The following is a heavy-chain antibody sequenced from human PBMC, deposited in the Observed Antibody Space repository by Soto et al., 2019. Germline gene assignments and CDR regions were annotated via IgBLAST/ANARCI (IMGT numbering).Heavy chain of an antibody. D-gene: IGHD6-6*01. CDR1: CPSIGSGGFY. V-gene: IGHV4-30-4*08. CDR2: TYHSGVT. CDR3: ARAYSISPHFDY. Sequence: TPSPTPTVSCPSIGSGGFYWSWVPQLPGKGLECIGYTYHSGVTWYTPSLKSRVDISVDTSKNQFSLKLSSVTAADTAVYYCARAYSISPHFDYWGQGTLVTVSS. J-gene: IGHJ4*02.